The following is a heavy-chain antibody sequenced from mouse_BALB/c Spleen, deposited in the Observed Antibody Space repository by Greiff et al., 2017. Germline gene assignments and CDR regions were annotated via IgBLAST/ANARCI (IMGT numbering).Heavy chain of an antibody. CDR2: IWTGGGT. D-gene: IGHD2-1*01. J-gene: IGHJ4*01. CDR3: VREGYGNSSYYAMDY. CDR1: GFSLTSYD. Sequence: VQLVESGPGLVAPSQSLSITCTVSGFSLTSYDISWIRQPPGKGLEWLGVIWTGGGTNYNSAFMSRLSISKDNSKSQVFLKMNSLQTDDTAIYYCVREGYGNSSYYAMDYWGQGTSVTVSS. V-gene: IGHV2-9-2*01.